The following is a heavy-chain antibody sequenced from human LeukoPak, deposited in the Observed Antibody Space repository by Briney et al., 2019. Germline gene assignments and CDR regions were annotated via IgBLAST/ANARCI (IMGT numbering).Heavy chain of an antibody. Sequence: SETLSLTCAVYGGSFSGYYWSWIRQPPGKGLEWIGEINHSGSTNYNPSLKSRVTISVDTSKNQFSLKLSSVTAADTAVYYCARLSGAVVVPAADDAFDIWGQETMVTVSS. V-gene: IGHV4-34*01. J-gene: IGHJ3*02. CDR2: INHSGST. CDR3: ARLSGAVVVPAADDAFDI. CDR1: GGSFSGYY. D-gene: IGHD2-2*01.